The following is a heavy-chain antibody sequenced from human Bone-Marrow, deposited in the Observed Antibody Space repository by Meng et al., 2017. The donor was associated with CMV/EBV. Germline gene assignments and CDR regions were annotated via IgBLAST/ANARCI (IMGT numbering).Heavy chain of an antibody. CDR1: GFTFSSYE. CDR3: ARGYFYWLLKTSNYFDY. D-gene: IGHD3-9*01. CDR2: ISSSGSTI. Sequence: GESLKISCAASGFTFSSYEMNWVRQAPGKGLEWVSYISSSGSTIYYADSVKGRFTISRDNAKNSLYLQMNSLRAEDTAVYYCARGYFYWLLKTSNYFDYWGQGTLVTVSS. V-gene: IGHV3-48*03. J-gene: IGHJ4*02.